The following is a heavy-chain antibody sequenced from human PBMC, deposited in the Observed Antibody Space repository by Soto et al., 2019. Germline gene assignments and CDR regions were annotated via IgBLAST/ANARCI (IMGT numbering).Heavy chain of an antibody. Sequence: QLVESGGDLVQSGGSLRLSCSASGFTFSSFWMSWVRQAPGKGLEWVANIKQDGSEKYYMDSVKGRFTISRDNAKNSLFLQMNSLNVEDTAVYYCARDGARVTIFGVVYPVWGQGTLVAVSS. CDR1: GFTFSSFW. V-gene: IGHV3-7*01. J-gene: IGHJ4*02. CDR3: ARDGARVTIFGVVYPV. D-gene: IGHD3-3*01. CDR2: IKQDGSEK.